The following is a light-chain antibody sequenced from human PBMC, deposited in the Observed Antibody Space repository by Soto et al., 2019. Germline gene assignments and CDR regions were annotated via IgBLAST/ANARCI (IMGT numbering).Light chain of an antibody. Sequence: ALTQPASVSGSPGQSITISFTGTSSDVGGYNYVSWYQQHPGKAPKLMIYEVSNRPSGVSNRFSGSKSGNTASLTISGLQAEDEADYYCSSYTSSNTYVFGTGTKVTVL. J-gene: IGLJ1*01. CDR1: SSDVGGYNY. CDR2: EVS. CDR3: SSYTSSNTYV. V-gene: IGLV2-14*01.